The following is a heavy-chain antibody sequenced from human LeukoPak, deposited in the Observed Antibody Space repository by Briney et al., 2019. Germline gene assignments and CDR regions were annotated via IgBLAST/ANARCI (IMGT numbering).Heavy chain of an antibody. Sequence: PGGSLSLSCAASGFTVSSNYMSWVRQAPGKGLEWVSVIYSGGSTYYAGSLRGRFTISRDNSKNTLYLQMTSLRAEDTAVYYCARDNRYGGYNNFDYWGQGTLVTASS. CDR1: GFTVSSNY. D-gene: IGHD5-24*01. J-gene: IGHJ4*02. CDR3: ARDNRYGGYNNFDY. V-gene: IGHV3-53*01. CDR2: IYSGGST.